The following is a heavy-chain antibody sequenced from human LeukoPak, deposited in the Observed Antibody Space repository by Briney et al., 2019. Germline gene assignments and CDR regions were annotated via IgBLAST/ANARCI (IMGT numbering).Heavy chain of an antibody. CDR3: ARDSYYYGSGNADF. CDR2: INPNSGGT. D-gene: IGHD3-10*01. J-gene: IGHJ4*02. CDR1: GDTFIGTT. V-gene: IGHV1-2*02. Sequence: ASVNVSCKASGDTFIGTTMHWVRQAPGRGLEWMGWINPNSGGTNYAQKFQGRVTMTRDTSISTAYMELSRLRSDDTAVYYCARDSYYYGSGNADFWGQGTLVTVSS.